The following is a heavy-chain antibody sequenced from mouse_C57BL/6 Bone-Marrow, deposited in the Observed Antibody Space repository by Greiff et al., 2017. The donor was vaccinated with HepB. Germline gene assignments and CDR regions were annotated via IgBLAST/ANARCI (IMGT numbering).Heavy chain of an antibody. Sequence: EVKLMESGEGLVKPGGSLKLSCAASGFTFSSYAMSWVRQTPEKRLEWVAYISSGGDYIYYADTVKGRFTISRDNARNTLYLQMSSLKSEDTAMYYCTRDGDRDYWFAYWGQGTLVTVSA. D-gene: IGHD2-14*01. CDR1: GFTFSSYA. CDR3: TRDGDRDYWFAY. CDR2: ISSGGDYI. V-gene: IGHV5-9-1*02. J-gene: IGHJ3*01.